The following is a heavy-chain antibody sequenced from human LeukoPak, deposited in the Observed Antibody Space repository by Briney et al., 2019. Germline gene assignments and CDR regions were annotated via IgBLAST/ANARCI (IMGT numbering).Heavy chain of an antibody. CDR2: IYSSGST. V-gene: IGHV4-34*01. Sequence: SETLSLTCGVYGGSFSNYDWNWIRQPPGKGLEWIGSIYSSGSTYYNSSLKSRVTISIDTSKNQVSLKMSSVTAADTAVYYCARDLYGDHFRALDYWGQGTLVTVSS. CDR3: ARDLYGDHFRALDY. J-gene: IGHJ4*02. D-gene: IGHD4-17*01. CDR1: GGSFSNYD.